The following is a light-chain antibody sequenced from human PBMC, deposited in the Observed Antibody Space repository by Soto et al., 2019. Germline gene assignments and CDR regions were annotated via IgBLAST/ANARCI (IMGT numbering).Light chain of an antibody. CDR2: EGS. CDR1: SSDVGSYNL. Sequence: QSALTQPASVSGSPGQSITISCTGTSSDVGSYNLVSWYQQHPGKAPKLMIYEGSKRPSGVSNRFSGSKSGNTASLTISGLQDEDESDYYCCSYAGSITLFGGGTKLTVL. V-gene: IGLV2-23*01. CDR3: CSYAGSITL. J-gene: IGLJ2*01.